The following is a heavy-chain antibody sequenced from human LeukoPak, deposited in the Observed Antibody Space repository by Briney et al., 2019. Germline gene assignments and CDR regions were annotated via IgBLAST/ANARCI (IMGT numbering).Heavy chain of an antibody. V-gene: IGHV3-11*04. CDR2: ISSSSYTI. D-gene: IGHD3-9*01. CDR1: GFTFSDYY. Sequence: PGGSLRLSCAASGFTFSDYYMSWIRQAPGKGLEWVSYISSSSYTIYYADSVKGRFTISRDNAKNSVYLQMNSLRAEDTAVYYCARAVGSFDWLPLFDYWGQGTLVTVSS. J-gene: IGHJ4*02. CDR3: ARAVGSFDWLPLFDY.